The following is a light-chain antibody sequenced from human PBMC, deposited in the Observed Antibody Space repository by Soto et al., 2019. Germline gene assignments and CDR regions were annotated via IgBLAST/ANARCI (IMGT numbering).Light chain of an antibody. CDR2: GAS. CDR1: DNINTF. Sequence: DIQMTQSPSSLSASTGDRVTITFRASDNINTFLNWYHQRPGKAPDLLIYGASSLKTGVPSRFSGSGSGTHFTLTIAGLQAADFATYYCQQNYSLPVTFGQGTRLEIK. CDR3: QQNYSLPVT. J-gene: IGKJ5*01. V-gene: IGKV1-39*01.